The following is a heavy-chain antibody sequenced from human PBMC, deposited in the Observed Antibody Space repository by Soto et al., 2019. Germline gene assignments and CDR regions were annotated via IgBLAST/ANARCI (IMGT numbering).Heavy chain of an antibody. D-gene: IGHD3-22*01. J-gene: IGHJ3*02. CDR3: ARQSYYYDSSGYYDGGFDFDI. CDR1: GGSISSSSYY. Sequence: QLQLQESGPGLVKPSETLSLTCTVSGGSISSSSYYWGWIRQPPGKGLEWIGSIYYSGSTYYNPSLKCRIAISVDTSKNQFSLKLSSVTAADTAVYYCARQSYYYDSSGYYDGGFDFDIWGKGTMVTVSS. V-gene: IGHV4-39*01. CDR2: IYYSGST.